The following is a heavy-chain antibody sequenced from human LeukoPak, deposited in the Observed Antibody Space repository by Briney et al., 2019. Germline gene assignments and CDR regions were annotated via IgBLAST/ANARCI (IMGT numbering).Heavy chain of an antibody. Sequence: SETLSLTCTVSGGSNSSSSYYWGWIRQPPGKGLEWIGSIYYSGSTYYNPSLKSRVTISVDTSKNQFSLKLSSVTAADTAVYYCARSGVVVPIDYWGQGTLVTVSS. CDR1: GGSNSSSSYY. V-gene: IGHV4-39*01. CDR3: ARSGVVVPIDY. D-gene: IGHD2-15*01. CDR2: IYYSGST. J-gene: IGHJ4*02.